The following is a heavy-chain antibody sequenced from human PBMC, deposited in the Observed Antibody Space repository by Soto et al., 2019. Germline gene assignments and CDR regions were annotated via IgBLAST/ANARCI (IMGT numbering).Heavy chain of an antibody. J-gene: IGHJ4*02. Sequence: GASVKVSCKTSGFTLSSSAVHWVRQARGHRLQWIGWIDVGSGNANYAQMDQERVTISRDMSTSTAYMELTSLRPEDTAVYYCARPGYYYDSSGYPIPLYYFDYWGQGTLVTVSS. CDR3: ARPGYYYDSSGYPIPLYYFDY. V-gene: IGHV1-58*01. CDR2: IDVGSGNA. CDR1: GFTLSSSA. D-gene: IGHD3-22*01.